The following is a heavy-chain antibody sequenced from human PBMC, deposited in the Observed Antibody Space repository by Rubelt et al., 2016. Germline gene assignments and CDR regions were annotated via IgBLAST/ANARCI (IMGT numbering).Heavy chain of an antibody. CDR3: ARDGDYDSSGYSCFNY. D-gene: IGHD3-22*01. J-gene: IGHJ4*02. V-gene: IGHV3-21*01. Sequence: EWVSSISGSSSFIYYADSLKGRFTISRDNAKNSLYLQMNSLRAEDTAVYYCARDGDYDSSGYSCFNYWGRGTLVTVSS. CDR2: ISGSSSFI.